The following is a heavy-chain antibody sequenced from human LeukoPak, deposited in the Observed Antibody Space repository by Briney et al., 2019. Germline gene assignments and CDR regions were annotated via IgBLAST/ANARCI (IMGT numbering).Heavy chain of an antibody. CDR2: IRQDGSEK. CDR3: SIAGSGRGYDY. CDR1: GFTFTSYW. J-gene: IGHJ4*02. Sequence: GGSLSLSCAASGFTFTSYWISWVRQAPGPGLDWVANIRQDGSEKYYADSVKARFTVPRDNANNSLYLPINSLLCEEPAVHYSSIAGSGRGYDYWGQGTLVTVSS. V-gene: IGHV3-7*01. D-gene: IGHD3-10*01.